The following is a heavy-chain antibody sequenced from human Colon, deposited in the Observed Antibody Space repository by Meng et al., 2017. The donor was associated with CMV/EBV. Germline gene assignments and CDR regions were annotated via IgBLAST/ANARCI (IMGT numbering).Heavy chain of an antibody. D-gene: IGHD3-10*02. V-gene: IGHV4-39*07. CDR1: GGSFTSNSYF. CDR3: ARVVLNFFDY. J-gene: IGHJ4*02. Sequence: HLHLECLGPGLVNPSETLSLTCTVYGGSFTSNSYFWGWIRQPPGKGLEYIGSIYNSGSAYYNPSLKSRVTISLDTSKNQFSLKLSSVTAADTAMYYCARVVLNFFDYWGQGTLVTVSS. CDR2: IYNSGSA.